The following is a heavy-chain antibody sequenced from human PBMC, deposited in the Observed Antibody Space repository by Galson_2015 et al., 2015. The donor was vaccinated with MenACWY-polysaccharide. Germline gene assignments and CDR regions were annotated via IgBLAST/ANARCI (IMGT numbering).Heavy chain of an antibody. CDR2: IFHSGTT. V-gene: IGHV4-38-2*01. Sequence: ETLSLTCAVSDYSISSGYFWGWIRRPPGQGLEWIASIFHSGTTYYNPSLKSRVTVSVDTSKNQFSLKLSSVTAADTAVYYCARVEKYSGSFYILYWGQGTLVTVSS. CDR3: ARVEKYSGSFYILY. J-gene: IGHJ4*02. D-gene: IGHD1-26*01. CDR1: DYSISSGYF.